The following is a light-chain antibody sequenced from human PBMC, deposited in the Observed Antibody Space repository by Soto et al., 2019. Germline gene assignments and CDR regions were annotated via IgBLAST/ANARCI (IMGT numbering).Light chain of an antibody. V-gene: IGKV3-20*01. J-gene: IGKJ1*01. CDR1: QSVNSSY. CDR2: GAS. Sequence: ESVLTQSPGTLSLSPGERATLSCRASQSVNSSYLGWYQQKPGQAPRLLIYGASSRATGIPDRFRGSGSGTDFTLTISRLEPEDFALYYCQQYVRSPPPWTFGQGTKVEIK. CDR3: QQYVRSPPPWT.